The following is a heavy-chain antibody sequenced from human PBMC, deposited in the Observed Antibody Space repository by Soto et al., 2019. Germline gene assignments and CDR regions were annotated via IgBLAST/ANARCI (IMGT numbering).Heavy chain of an antibody. Sequence: QVQLVQSGAEVKKPGASVKVSCKASGYTFINYGISWVRQAPGQGLEWMGWISADNGKTDYVQELQGRVTMTTDTSTTTAYMELGSLRSDDTAMYYCARVPWDSYGPRNDYWGQGTLVTVSS. CDR2: ISADNGKT. CDR3: ARVPWDSYGPRNDY. CDR1: GYTFINYG. D-gene: IGHD5-18*01. J-gene: IGHJ4*02. V-gene: IGHV1-18*01.